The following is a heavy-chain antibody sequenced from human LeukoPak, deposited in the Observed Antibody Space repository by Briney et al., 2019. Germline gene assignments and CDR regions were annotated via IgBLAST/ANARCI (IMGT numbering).Heavy chain of an antibody. V-gene: IGHV1-69*13. CDR3: AREALRYCYDSSGRAGWGAFDI. CDR1: GGTFSSYA. D-gene: IGHD3-22*01. CDR2: IIPIFGTA. J-gene: IGHJ3*02. Sequence: ASVKVSCKASGGTFSSYAISWVRQAPGQGLEWMGGIIPIFGTANYAQKFQGRVTITADESTSTAYMELSSLRSEDTAVYYCAREALRYCYDSSGRAGWGAFDIRGQGTMVTVSS.